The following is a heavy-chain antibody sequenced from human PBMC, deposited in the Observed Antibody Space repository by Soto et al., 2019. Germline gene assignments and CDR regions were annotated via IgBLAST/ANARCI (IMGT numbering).Heavy chain of an antibody. CDR1: GFSLSTTRVG. CDR2: LYWDDDK. J-gene: IGHJ4*02. CDR3: SHSKTSGMRYYFDY. V-gene: IGHV2-5*02. Sequence: QITLKESGPTLVKPTQTLTLTCTFSGFSLSTTRVGVGWIRQPPGEALEWLALLYWDDDKLYSPSLKRRLTITKDTSKNQVVLTLTTMDPLDTATYYSSHSKTSGMRYYFDYWGQGTLVTVSS.